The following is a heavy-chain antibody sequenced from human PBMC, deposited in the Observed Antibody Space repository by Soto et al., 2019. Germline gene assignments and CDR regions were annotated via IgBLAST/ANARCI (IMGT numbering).Heavy chain of an antibody. D-gene: IGHD1-20*01. V-gene: IGHV3-11*01. CDR3: ESSHNWNDLFDP. Sequence: QVQLVESGGGLVKPGGSLRLSCAASGFTFSDYYMSWIRQAPGKGLEWVSYISRSGTTIYYADSVKGRFTISRDNAKNSLYLQMNSLRAEDTAVYYCESSHNWNDLFDPWGQGTLVTVSS. J-gene: IGHJ5*02. CDR2: ISRSGTTI. CDR1: GFTFSDYY.